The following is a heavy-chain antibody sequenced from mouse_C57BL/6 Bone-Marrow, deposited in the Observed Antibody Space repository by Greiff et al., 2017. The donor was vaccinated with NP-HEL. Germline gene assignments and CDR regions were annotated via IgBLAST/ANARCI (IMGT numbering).Heavy chain of an antibody. CDR3: ARDGNYEGNYFDY. D-gene: IGHD2-1*01. CDR2: IYPGSGST. Sequence: VQLQQPGAELVKPGASVQMSCKASGYTFTSYWITWVKQRPGQGLEWIGDIYPGSGSTNYNEQLKSKATLTVDTSSSTAYMQLSSLTSEDSAVYYCARDGNYEGNYFDYWGKGTTRTVSS. J-gene: IGHJ2*01. V-gene: IGHV1-55*01. CDR1: GYTFTSYW.